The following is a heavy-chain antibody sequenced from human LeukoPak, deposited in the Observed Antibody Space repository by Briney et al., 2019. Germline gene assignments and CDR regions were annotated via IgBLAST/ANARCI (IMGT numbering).Heavy chain of an antibody. CDR1: GFTFSSYG. CDR2: IRYDGSNK. D-gene: IGHD3-16*01. V-gene: IGHV3-30*02. CDR3: ASCEIPSYAHYYYYYMDV. Sequence: GGSLRLSCAASGFTFSSYGMHWVRQAPGKGLEWVAFIRYDGSNKYYADSVKGRFTVSRDNSKNTLYLQMNSLRAEDTAVYYCASCEIPSYAHYYYYYMDVWGNGTTVTISS. J-gene: IGHJ6*03.